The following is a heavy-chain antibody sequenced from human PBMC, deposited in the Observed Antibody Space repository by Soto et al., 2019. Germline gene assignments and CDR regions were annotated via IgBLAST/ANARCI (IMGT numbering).Heavy chain of an antibody. D-gene: IGHD3-9*01. Sequence: PGESLKISWKASGYSFTSYWIGWMRQMPGKGLEWMGIIYPGDSDTRYSPSFQGQVTISADKSISTAYLQWSSLKASDTAMYYCARRRPHYDILTGGAFDIWGQGTMVTVSS. J-gene: IGHJ3*02. V-gene: IGHV5-51*01. CDR3: ARRRPHYDILTGGAFDI. CDR2: IYPGDSDT. CDR1: GYSFTSYW.